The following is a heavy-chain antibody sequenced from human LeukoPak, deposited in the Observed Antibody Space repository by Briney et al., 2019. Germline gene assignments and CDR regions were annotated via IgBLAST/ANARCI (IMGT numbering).Heavy chain of an antibody. Sequence: GGSLRLSCAASGFTFSSYAMSWVRQAPGKGLEWVSAISGSGGSTYYADSVKGRFTISRDNSKNTLYLQMNSLRAEDTAVYYCAKSFYLGEARYYFDYWGQGTLVTVSS. CDR1: GFTFSSYA. J-gene: IGHJ4*02. D-gene: IGHD3-10*01. CDR3: AKSFYLGEARYYFDY. CDR2: ISGSGGST. V-gene: IGHV3-23*01.